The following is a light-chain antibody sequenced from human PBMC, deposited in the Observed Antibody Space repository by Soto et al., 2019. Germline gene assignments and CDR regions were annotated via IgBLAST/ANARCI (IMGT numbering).Light chain of an antibody. CDR1: SSDVGGYNY. CDR2: EVS. CDR3: SSYTTSSILYV. V-gene: IGLV2-14*01. Sequence: QSALTQPASVSGSPGQSITISCTGTSSDVGGYNYVSWYQQHPGKAPKLMIHEVSNRPSGVSNRFSGSKSGNTASLTISGLQAEDEADYYCSSYTTSSILYVFGTGTKVTVL. J-gene: IGLJ1*01.